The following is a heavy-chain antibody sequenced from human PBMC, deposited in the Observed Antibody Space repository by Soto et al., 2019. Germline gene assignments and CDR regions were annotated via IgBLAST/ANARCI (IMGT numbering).Heavy chain of an antibody. CDR1: GFTFDDYT. Sequence: EVQLVESGGVVVQPGGSLRLSCAASGFTFDDYTMHWFRQAPGKGLEWVSLISWDGGSTYYPLSVNGRFTISRDNSENSRDLQMNSLRTEDSALYYCVVRVEVQHYGSGSTIDYWGRGTLVTVS. D-gene: IGHD3-10*01. CDR3: VVRVEVQHYGSGSTIDY. J-gene: IGHJ4*02. V-gene: IGHV3-43*01. CDR2: ISWDGGST.